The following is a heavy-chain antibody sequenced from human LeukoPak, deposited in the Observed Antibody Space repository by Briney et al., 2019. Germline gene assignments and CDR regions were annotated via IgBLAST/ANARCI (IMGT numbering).Heavy chain of an antibody. J-gene: IGHJ4*02. CDR3: ARDPDYDFWSGPFDY. CDR1: GYTFTGYY. CDR2: INPNSGGT. V-gene: IGHV1-2*02. D-gene: IGHD3-3*01. Sequence: GASVKVSCKASGYTFTGYYMHWVRQAPGQGLEWMGWINPNSGGTNYAQKFQGRVTMTRDTSISTAYMELSRLRSDDTAVYYRARDPDYDFWSGPFDYWGQGTLVTVSS.